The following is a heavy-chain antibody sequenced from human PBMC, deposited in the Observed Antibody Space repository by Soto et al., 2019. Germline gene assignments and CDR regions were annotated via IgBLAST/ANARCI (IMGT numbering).Heavy chain of an antibody. V-gene: IGHV6-1*01. D-gene: IGHD1-26*01. CDR3: ARDMHAGFTHYFDP. J-gene: IGHJ5*02. CDR2: TYYRSKWYN. Sequence: SHTLSLTCAISGDSVSSNSAAWNWIRQSPSRGLEWLGRTYYRSKWYNDYAVSVKSRITINPDTSKNQLSLKLTSMTAADTAVYYCARDMHAGFTHYFDPWGQGTLVTVSS. CDR1: GDSVSSNSAA.